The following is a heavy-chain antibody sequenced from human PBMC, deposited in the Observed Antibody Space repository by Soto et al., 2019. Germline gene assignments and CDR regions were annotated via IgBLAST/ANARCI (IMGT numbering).Heavy chain of an antibody. J-gene: IGHJ4*02. Sequence: PSETLSLTCTVSGGSISSYYWSWIRQPPGKGLEWIGYIYYSGSTNYNPSLKSRVTISVDTSKNQFSLKLSSVTAADTAVYYCARDSSSSWYVFYYWGQGTLVTVSS. D-gene: IGHD6-13*01. CDR3: ARDSSSSWYVFYY. V-gene: IGHV4-59*12. CDR1: GGSISSYY. CDR2: IYYSGST.